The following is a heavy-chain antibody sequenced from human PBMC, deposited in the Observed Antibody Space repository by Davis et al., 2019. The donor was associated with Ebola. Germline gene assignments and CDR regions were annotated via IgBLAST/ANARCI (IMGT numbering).Heavy chain of an antibody. D-gene: IGHD3-22*01. CDR3: AREGGRYYDSSGYVFDI. Sequence: ASVKVFCKASGYRFTSYYMHWVRQAPGQGLEWMGIINPITGGTSYAQNFQVRVNVTRDTSTSTVYMELSSLRSEDTAVYYCAREGGRYYDSSGYVFDIWGQGTMVKVSS. CDR1: GYRFTSYY. V-gene: IGHV1-46*01. J-gene: IGHJ3*02. CDR2: INPITGGT.